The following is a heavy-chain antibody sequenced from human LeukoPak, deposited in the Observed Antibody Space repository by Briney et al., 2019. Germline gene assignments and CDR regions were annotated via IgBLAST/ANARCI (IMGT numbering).Heavy chain of an antibody. CDR2: IYTSGST. CDR3: AKSYFDYSTYYSYYFNL. V-gene: IGHV4-4*09. Sequence: SETLSLTCTVSGGSISSYYWSWIRQPPGKGLEWIGYIYTSGSTNYNPSLKSRVTISVDTSKSQFALKLSSVTAADTAVYYCAKSYFDYSTYYSYYFNLWGQGALVTVSS. J-gene: IGHJ4*02. CDR1: GGSISSYY. D-gene: IGHD4-11*01.